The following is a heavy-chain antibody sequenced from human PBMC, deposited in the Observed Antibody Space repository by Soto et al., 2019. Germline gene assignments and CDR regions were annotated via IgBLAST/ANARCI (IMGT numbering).Heavy chain of an antibody. Sequence: QVQLVESGGGVVQPGRSLRLSCAASGFTFSSYGMHWVGQAPGRGLEWVAVISYDGSNKYYADSVKGRFTISRDNSKNTLYLQLNILRAEDTAVYYCAKGYTAMLCGYWGQGTLVTVSS. CDR1: GFTFSSYG. V-gene: IGHV3-30*18. CDR2: ISYDGSNK. CDR3: AKGYTAMLCGY. J-gene: IGHJ4*02. D-gene: IGHD5-18*01.